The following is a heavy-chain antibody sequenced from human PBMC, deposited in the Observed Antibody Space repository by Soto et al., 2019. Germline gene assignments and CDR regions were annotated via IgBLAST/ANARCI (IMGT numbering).Heavy chain of an antibody. D-gene: IGHD7-27*01. CDR2: INPNSGGT. J-gene: IGHJ4*02. V-gene: IGHV1-2*04. CDR3: ARAPAAPELTGDRGYYFDY. CDR1: GYTFTGYY. Sequence: ASVKVSCKASGYTFTGYYMHWVRQAPGQGLEWMGWINPNSGGTNYAQKFQGWVTMTRDTSISTAYMELSRLRSDDTAVYYCARAPAAPELTGDRGYYFDYWGQGTLVTVSS.